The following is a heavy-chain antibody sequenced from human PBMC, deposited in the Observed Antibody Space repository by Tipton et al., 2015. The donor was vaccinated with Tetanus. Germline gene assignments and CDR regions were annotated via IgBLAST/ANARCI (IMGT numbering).Heavy chain of an antibody. J-gene: IGHJ4*02. D-gene: IGHD1-14*01. V-gene: IGHV3-30*03. CDR3: TRQEDGIDF. CDR1: GFTFNIHG. CDR2: ISADGTAE. Sequence: SLRLSCEASGFTFNIHGMNWVRQAPGKGLEWLATISADGTAEHYADSVRGRFPISRDNSKNTLYLQMNSLTTEDTATYYCTRQEDGIDFWGQGPPVTVSS.